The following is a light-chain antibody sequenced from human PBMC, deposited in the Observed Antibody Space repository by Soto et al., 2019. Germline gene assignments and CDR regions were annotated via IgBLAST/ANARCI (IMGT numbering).Light chain of an antibody. V-gene: IGKV3-20*01. CDR2: GAS. J-gene: IGKJ1*01. CDR1: QSVSSSY. CDR3: QQYGSSPWT. Sequence: EIVLTQSPGTLSLSPVQRATLSCSASQSVSSSYLAWYQQKPGQAPRLLIYGASSRATGIPDRFSGSGSGTDFTLTISRLEREDFAVYYGQQYGSSPWTFGQGTKV.